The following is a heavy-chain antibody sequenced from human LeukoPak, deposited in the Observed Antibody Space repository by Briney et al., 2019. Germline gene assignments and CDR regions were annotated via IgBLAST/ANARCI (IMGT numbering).Heavy chain of an antibody. D-gene: IGHD2-15*01. CDR1: GYTFTSYP. J-gene: IGHJ6*02. V-gene: IGHV1-18*01. CDR2: ISVDNGI. Sequence: ASVKVSCKASGYTFTSYPINWVRQAPGQGPEWMGWISVDNGINYAHKIKGRGTMTTDTSTSTVYMELRSLRSDDTSVYYCARDHVVVVGGIFYYGMDVWGQGTTVTVSS. CDR3: ARDHVVVVGGIFYYGMDV.